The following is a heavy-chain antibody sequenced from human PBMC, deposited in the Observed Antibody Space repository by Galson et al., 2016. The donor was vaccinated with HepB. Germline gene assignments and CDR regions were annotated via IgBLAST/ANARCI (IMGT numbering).Heavy chain of an antibody. CDR2: ISGSGANT. V-gene: IGHV3-23*01. D-gene: IGHD6-13*01. J-gene: IGHJ4*02. CDR1: GFTFSSYA. CDR3: ARYSNSWAPFDY. Sequence: SLRLSCAASGFTFSSYAMTWVRQAPGKGLEWVSGISGSGANTSYANAVKGRFTISRDNSNNTLYLQVNSLRAEDTALYFCARYSNSWAPFDYWGQGTLVTVSS.